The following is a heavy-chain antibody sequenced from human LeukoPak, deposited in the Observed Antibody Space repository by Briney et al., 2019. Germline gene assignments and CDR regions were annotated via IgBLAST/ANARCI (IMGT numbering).Heavy chain of an antibody. CDR2: INPSGGST. D-gene: IGHD3-22*01. J-gene: IGHJ4*02. Sequence: ASVKVSCKASGYIFTSYYMHWVRQAPGQGLEWMGIINPSGGSTSYAQKFQGRVTMTRNTSTSTVYMELNSLRSEDTAFYYCARDDSSGYYSPSERDYWGQGTLVTVSS. CDR3: ARDDSSGYYSPSERDY. V-gene: IGHV1-46*01. CDR1: GYIFTSYY.